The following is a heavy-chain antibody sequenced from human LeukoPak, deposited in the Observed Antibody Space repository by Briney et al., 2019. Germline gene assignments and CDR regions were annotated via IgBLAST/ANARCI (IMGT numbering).Heavy chain of an antibody. V-gene: IGHV1-24*01. CDR2: LDPEDGEM. D-gene: IGHD1-26*01. Sequence: GASVKVSCKASGGTFSSYAISWVRQAPGQGLEWMGGLDPEDGEMIYSQKFQGRVTMTEDTSTDIAYMEMSSLRSEDTAVYYCATGRTKWDLLNYWGQGTLVTVSS. J-gene: IGHJ4*02. CDR1: GGTFSSYA. CDR3: ATGRTKWDLLNY.